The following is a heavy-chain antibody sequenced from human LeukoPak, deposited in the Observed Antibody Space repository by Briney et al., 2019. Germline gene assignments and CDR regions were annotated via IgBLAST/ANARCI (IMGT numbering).Heavy chain of an antibody. J-gene: IGHJ4*02. Sequence: GGSLRLSCAASGFTFSSYAMHWVRQAPGKGLEWVSSISSSSSYIYYADSVKGRFTISRDNAKNSLYLQMNSLRAEDTAVYYCARVPYYYGSGSLWGQGTLVTVSS. D-gene: IGHD3-10*01. CDR2: ISSSSSYI. CDR1: GFTFSSYA. CDR3: ARVPYYYGSGSL. V-gene: IGHV3-21*01.